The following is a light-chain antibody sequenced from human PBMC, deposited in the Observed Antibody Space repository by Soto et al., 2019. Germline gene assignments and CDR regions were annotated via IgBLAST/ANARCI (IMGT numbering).Light chain of an antibody. V-gene: IGKV3-15*01. CDR2: GAS. CDR3: QQYNNWPRT. J-gene: IGKJ1*01. CDR1: QSVSST. Sequence: EIVMTQSPATLSVSPGERATLSCRASQSVSSTLAWYQQNPGQAPRLLIYGASTRATGIPARFSGSGSGTEFTLTISNLQSEDFAVYYCQQYNNWPRTFGQGTKVEIK.